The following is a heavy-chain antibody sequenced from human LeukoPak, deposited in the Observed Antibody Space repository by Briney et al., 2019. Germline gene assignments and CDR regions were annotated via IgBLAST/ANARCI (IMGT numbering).Heavy chain of an antibody. CDR1: GFTFNNYK. D-gene: IGHD2-15*01. V-gene: IGHV3-21*01. CDR2: ITSTSNDK. Sequence: GGSLRLSCAASGFTFNNYKMNWVRQDPGKGLEWVSSITSTSNDKYYADSVKGRFTVSRDNAKNSLYLQMNSLRAEDTAVYYCARDYCIDGCPPGYWGQGTRVTVSP. CDR3: ARDYCIDGCPPGY. J-gene: IGHJ4*02.